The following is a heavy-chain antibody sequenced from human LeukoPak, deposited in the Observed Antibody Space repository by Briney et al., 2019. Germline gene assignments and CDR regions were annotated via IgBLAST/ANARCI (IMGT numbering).Heavy chain of an antibody. CDR2: ISSSSSYI. V-gene: IGHV3-21*01. CDR1: GFTFSSYS. Sequence: GGSLRLSCAASGFTFSSYSMNWVRQAPGRGLEWVSSISSSSSYIYYADSVKGRFTISRDNAKNSLYLQMSSLRAEDTAVYYCARDWGGSGSYDWGQGTLVTVSS. CDR3: ARDWGGSGSYD. J-gene: IGHJ4*02. D-gene: IGHD3-10*01.